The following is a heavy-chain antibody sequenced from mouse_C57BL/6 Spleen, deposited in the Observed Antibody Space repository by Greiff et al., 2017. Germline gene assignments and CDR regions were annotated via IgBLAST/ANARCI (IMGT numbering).Heavy chain of an antibody. J-gene: IGHJ3*01. CDR3: ARHEEDGYYVGWFAY. CDR2: FYPGSGSI. Sequence: VHLVESGAELVKPGASVKLSCKASGYTFTEYTIHWVKQRSGQGLEWIGWFYPGSGSIKYNEKFKDKATLTADKSSSTVYMELSRLTSEDSAVYFCARHEEDGYYVGWFAYWGQGTLVTVSA. CDR1: GYTFTEYT. D-gene: IGHD2-3*01. V-gene: IGHV1-62-2*01.